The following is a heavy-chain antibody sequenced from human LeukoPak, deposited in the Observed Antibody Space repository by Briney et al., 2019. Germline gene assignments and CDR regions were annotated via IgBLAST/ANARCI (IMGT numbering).Heavy chain of an antibody. CDR1: GGSISSSSYY. D-gene: IGHD3-10*01. Sequence: SETLSLTCTVSGGSISSSSYYWGWIRQPPGKGLEWIGSIYYSGSTYYNPSLKSRVTISVDTSKNQFSLKLSSVTAADTAVYYCARHTAGGANYYYGMDVWGQGTTVTVSS. CDR3: ARHTAGGANYYYGMDV. CDR2: IYYSGST. V-gene: IGHV4-39*01. J-gene: IGHJ6*02.